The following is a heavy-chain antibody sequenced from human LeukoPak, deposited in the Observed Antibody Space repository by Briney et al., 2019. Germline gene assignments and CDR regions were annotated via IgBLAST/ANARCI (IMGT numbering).Heavy chain of an antibody. Sequence: GGSLRLSCAASGFTFSSYSMNWVRQAPGKGLEWVSSISSSSSYIYYADSVKGRFTISRDNAKNSLYLQMNSLRAEDTAVYYCARVGPYCSSTSCYLDYWGQGTLVTVSS. J-gene: IGHJ4*02. D-gene: IGHD2-2*01. CDR2: ISSSSSYI. V-gene: IGHV3-21*01. CDR1: GFTFSSYS. CDR3: ARVGPYCSSTSCYLDY.